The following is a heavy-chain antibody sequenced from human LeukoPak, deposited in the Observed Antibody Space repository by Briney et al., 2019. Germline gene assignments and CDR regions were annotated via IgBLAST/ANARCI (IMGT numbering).Heavy chain of an antibody. J-gene: IGHJ5*02. D-gene: IGHD2-15*01. V-gene: IGHV4-59*01. Sequence: PPETLSLTCAVYGGSFSGYYWSWIRQPPGKGLEWIGYIYYSGSTNYNPSLKSRVTISVDTSKNQFSLKLSSVTAADTAVYYCARVILVAATRSSWFDPWGQGTLVTVSS. CDR3: ARVILVAATRSSWFDP. CDR2: IYYSGST. CDR1: GGSFSGYY.